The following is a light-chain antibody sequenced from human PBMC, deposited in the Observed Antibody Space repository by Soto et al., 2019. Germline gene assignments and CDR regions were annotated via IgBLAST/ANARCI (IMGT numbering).Light chain of an antibody. J-gene: IGLJ1*01. CDR3: NSYTGESSYYV. V-gene: IGLV2-14*01. CDR1: GSDVGGYNY. CDR2: EVS. Sequence: QSALTQPASVSGSPGQSITISCTGTGSDVGGYNYVSWYQQHPGKAPKLMIYEVSNRPSGVSNRFSGSKSGNTASLTISGLQPEDEADYYCNSYTGESSYYVFGTGTKVTVL.